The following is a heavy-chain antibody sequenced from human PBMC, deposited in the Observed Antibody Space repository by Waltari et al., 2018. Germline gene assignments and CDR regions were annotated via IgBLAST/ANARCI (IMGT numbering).Heavy chain of an antibody. CDR1: GGSFSGYY. D-gene: IGHD1-1*01. CDR3: ARGRGRGMADY. J-gene: IGHJ4*02. Sequence: QVQLQQWGAGLLKPSETLSLTCAVYGGSFSGYYWSWIRQPPGKGLEWIGEINHSGSTNHNPSLKSRVTISVDTSKNQFSLKLSSVTAADTAVYYCARGRGRGMADYWGQGTLVTVSS. CDR2: INHSGST. V-gene: IGHV4-34*01.